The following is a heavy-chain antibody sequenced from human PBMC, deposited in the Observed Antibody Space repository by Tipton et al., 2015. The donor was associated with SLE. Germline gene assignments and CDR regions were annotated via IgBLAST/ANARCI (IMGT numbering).Heavy chain of an antibody. J-gene: IGHJ5*02. Sequence: SLRLSCAASGFTFSSYSMNWVRQAPGKGLEWVSSISSSSSYIYYADSVKGRFTISRDNAKKSLYLQMNSLRAEDTAVYYCARDVGAKGQWFDPWGQGTQVTVSS. CDR2: ISSSSSYI. CDR1: GFTFSSYS. CDR3: ARDVGAKGQWFDP. V-gene: IGHV3-21*03. D-gene: IGHD1-26*01.